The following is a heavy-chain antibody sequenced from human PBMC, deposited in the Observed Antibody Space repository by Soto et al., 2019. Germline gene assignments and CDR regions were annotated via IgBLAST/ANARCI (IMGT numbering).Heavy chain of an antibody. CDR1: GGSFSGYY. D-gene: IGHD3-22*01. CDR3: ARQGGYYDSSGYYSRVGADY. V-gene: IGHV4-34*01. CDR2: INHSGST. Sequence: SETLSLTCAVYGGSFSGYYWSWIRQPPGKGLEWIGEINHSGSTNYNPSLKSRVTISIDTSKNQFSLKLSSVTAADTAVYYCARQGGYYDSSGYYSRVGADYWGQGTLVTVSS. J-gene: IGHJ4*02.